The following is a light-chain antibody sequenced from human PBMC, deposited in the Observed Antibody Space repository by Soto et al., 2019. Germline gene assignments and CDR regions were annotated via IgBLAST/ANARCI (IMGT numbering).Light chain of an antibody. J-gene: IGKJ1*01. Sequence: EVVMTQSPATLSVSPGERATLSCRASQSVSNNLAWYQQKPGQAPRLLMYGASTRATGIPARFSGSRSGTEFTLTISSLQSEDFAVYYCQQYNNWPRTFGQETKVEIK. V-gene: IGKV3-15*01. CDR2: GAS. CDR3: QQYNNWPRT. CDR1: QSVSNN.